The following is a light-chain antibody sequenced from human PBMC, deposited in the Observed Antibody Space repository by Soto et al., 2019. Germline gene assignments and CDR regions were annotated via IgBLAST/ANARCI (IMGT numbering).Light chain of an antibody. CDR2: DAS. Sequence: DIQMTQSPSTLSASVGDRVTITCRASQSISSWLAWYQQKPVKAPKLLSYDASSLESGVPSRFSGSGSGTEFTLTISSLQPDDFATYYCQQYNSYSYTFGQGTKLEIK. CDR1: QSISSW. J-gene: IGKJ2*01. CDR3: QQYNSYSYT. V-gene: IGKV1-5*01.